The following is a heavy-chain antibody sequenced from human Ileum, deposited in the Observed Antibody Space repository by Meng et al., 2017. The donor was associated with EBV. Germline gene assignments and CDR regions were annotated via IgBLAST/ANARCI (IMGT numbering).Heavy chain of an antibody. J-gene: IGHJ4*02. CDR1: GGSISRRDW. V-gene: IGHV4-4*02. D-gene: IGHD3-22*01. CDR2: TSHSGST. Sequence: GQRQESGPGLVKPSETLSLTCAVSGGSISRRDWWSWVRQPPGKGLEWIGETSHSGSTNYSPSLKSRVTISLDKSKNQLSLKLNSVTAADTAVYYCASSDYYRSGYWGQGTLVTVSS. CDR3: ASSDYYRSGY.